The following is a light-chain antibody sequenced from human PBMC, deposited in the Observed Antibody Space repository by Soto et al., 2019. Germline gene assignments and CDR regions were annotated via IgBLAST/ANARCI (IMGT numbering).Light chain of an antibody. CDR3: QQYGSVPKT. CDR2: DAS. J-gene: IGKJ1*01. Sequence: EIVLTQSPGTLSLSPGERATLSCRASQSVSSSYLGWYQQKPGQAPRLLIYDASSRATGIPDRFSGSGSGTDFTLTISRLEPEDFAVYYCQQYGSVPKTFGQGTKVDIK. CDR1: QSVSSSY. V-gene: IGKV3-20*01.